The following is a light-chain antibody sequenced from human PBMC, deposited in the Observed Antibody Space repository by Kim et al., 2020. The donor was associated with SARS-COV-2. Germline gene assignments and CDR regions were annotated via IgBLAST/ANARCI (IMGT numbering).Light chain of an antibody. CDR3: HSRDSSGNGV. CDR1: SLRSYY. Sequence: SSELTQDPAVSVALGQTVRITCQGDSLRSYYASWYQQKPGQAPVLVIYGKNNRPSGIPDRFSGSSSGNTASLTITGAQAEDEADYYCHSRDSSGNGVFGG. CDR2: GKN. J-gene: IGLJ2*01. V-gene: IGLV3-19*01.